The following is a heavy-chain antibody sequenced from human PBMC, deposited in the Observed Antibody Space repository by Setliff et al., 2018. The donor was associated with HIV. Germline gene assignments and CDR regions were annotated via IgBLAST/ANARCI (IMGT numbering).Heavy chain of an antibody. J-gene: IGHJ4*02. V-gene: IGHV3-23*01. CDR3: ARDGGEGDYYDSSGYSDLDY. CDR2: ISGSAGST. D-gene: IGHD3-22*01. Sequence: GGSLRLSCAASGFTFRHYAMSWARQAPGKGLEWVSAISGSAGSTYYADSVKGRFTISRDNSKSNLYLQMNNVRAEDTAVYYCARDGGEGDYYDSSGYSDLDYWGQGTLVTVSS. CDR1: GFTFRHYA.